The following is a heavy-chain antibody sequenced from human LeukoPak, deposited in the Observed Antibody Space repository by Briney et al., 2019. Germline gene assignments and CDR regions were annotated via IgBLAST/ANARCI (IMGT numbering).Heavy chain of an antibody. CDR3: ARDIPEDAFDI. V-gene: IGHV1-69*05. CDR1: GGTFSSYA. J-gene: IGHJ3*02. Sequence: VASVKVSCKASGGTFSSYAISWVRQAPGQGLEWMGGIIPIFGTANYAQKFQGRVTITTDESTSTAYMELSSLRSEDTAVYYCARDIPEDAFDIWGQGTMVTVSS. CDR2: IIPIFGTA.